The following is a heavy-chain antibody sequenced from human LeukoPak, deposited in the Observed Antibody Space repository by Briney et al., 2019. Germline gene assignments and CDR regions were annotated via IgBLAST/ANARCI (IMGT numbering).Heavy chain of an antibody. CDR2: IYTSGST. J-gene: IGHJ6*03. CDR1: GDSNSGFY. Sequence: SETLSLTCTVSGDSNSGFYWSWIRQAAGKGLEWIGHIYTSGSTNYNPSLKSRVTMSVDMSKNQFSLKLSSVTAADTAVYYCARHKMFLEGFYYMDVWGKGTTVTISS. D-gene: IGHD3-10*02. V-gene: IGHV4-4*07. CDR3: ARHKMFLEGFYYMDV.